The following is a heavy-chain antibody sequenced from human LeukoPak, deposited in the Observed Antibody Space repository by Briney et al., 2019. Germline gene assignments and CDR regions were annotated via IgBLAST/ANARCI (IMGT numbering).Heavy chain of an antibody. CDR1: GYTFTSYG. CDR2: ISAYNGNT. CDR3: ARGPDYDFWSGYQGGFDY. J-gene: IGHJ4*02. V-gene: IGHV1-18*01. D-gene: IGHD3-3*01. Sequence: ASVKVSCKASGYTFTSYGISWVRQAPGQGLEWMGWISAYNGNTNYAQKLQGRVTMTTDTSTSTAYMELRSLRSDDTAVYYCARGPDYDFWSGYQGGFDYWGQGTLVTVSS.